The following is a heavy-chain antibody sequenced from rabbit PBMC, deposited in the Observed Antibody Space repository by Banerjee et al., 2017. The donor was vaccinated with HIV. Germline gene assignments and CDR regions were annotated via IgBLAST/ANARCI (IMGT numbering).Heavy chain of an antibody. CDR1: GFSFSSIYY. V-gene: IGHV1S45*01. CDR3: ARNAGYANGGDGYFKL. D-gene: IGHD6-1*01. Sequence: QEQLEESGGDLVKPGASLTLTCTASGFSFSSIYYMCWVRQAPGKGLEWIGCIGTGSGSTYYASWAKGRFTISSDNAQPTVDLQMNSLTAADTATYFCARNAGYANGGDGYFKLWGPGTLVTVS. J-gene: IGHJ4*01. CDR2: IGTGSGST.